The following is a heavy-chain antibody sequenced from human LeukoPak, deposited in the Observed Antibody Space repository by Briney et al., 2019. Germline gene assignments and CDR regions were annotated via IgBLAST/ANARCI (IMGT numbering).Heavy chain of an antibody. Sequence: ASVKVSCKTSGYTFTVYHMHWVRQAPGQGLEWMGWINPNSGATNCAQNLQGRVTMTSDTSISTAYMELSSLTSDDTAVYYCGLVTSGNWWFDPWGQGTPVTVSS. J-gene: IGHJ5*02. D-gene: IGHD2-21*02. CDR1: GYTFTVYH. V-gene: IGHV1-2*02. CDR2: INPNSGAT. CDR3: GLVTSGNWWFDP.